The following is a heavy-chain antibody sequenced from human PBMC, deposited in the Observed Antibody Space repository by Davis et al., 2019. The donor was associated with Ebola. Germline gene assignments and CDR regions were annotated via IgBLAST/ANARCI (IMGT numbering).Heavy chain of an antibody. D-gene: IGHD1-26*01. CDR3: ATEGGVGALDY. V-gene: IGHV3-53*01. CDR1: GFTVSSNY. J-gene: IGHJ4*02. Sequence: PGGSLRLSCAASGFTVSSNYMSWVRQAPGKGLEWVSVIYSGGSTYYADSVKGRFTISRDNSRNTLYLRMNNLRAEDTAVYYCATEGGVGALDYWGQGTLVTVSS. CDR2: IYSGGST.